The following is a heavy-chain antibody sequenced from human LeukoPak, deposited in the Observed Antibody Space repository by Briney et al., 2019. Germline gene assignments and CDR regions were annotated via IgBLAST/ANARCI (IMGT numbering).Heavy chain of an antibody. CDR3: ARARGYCSSTSCSLFDY. CDR1: GFTVSTNY. D-gene: IGHD2-2*01. V-gene: IGHV3-53*01. J-gene: IGHJ4*02. CDR2: IYSGGST. Sequence: GGSLRLSCVASGFTVSTNYMSWVRQAPGEGLEWVSVIYSGGSTYYADSVKGRFTISRDNAKNSLYLQMNSLRAEDTALYYCARARGYCSSTSCSLFDYWGQGTLVTVSS.